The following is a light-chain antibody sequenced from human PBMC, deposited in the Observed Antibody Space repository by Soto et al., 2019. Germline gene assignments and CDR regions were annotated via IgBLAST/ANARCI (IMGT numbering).Light chain of an antibody. J-gene: IGKJ1*01. Sequence: IVMTQSPVTLSMSPGDRATLSCRASQNVATNAAWYQQKPGQAPRLLIYGASIRATGVPARFSGSGSGTEFTLTIDSLQSEDFAVFYCHQATSGLRTFGRGTRVEV. CDR1: QNVATN. CDR3: HQATSGLRT. CDR2: GAS. V-gene: IGKV3-15*01.